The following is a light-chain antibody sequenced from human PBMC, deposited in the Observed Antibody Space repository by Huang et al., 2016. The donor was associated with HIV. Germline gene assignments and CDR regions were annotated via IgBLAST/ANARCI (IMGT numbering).Light chain of an antibody. CDR1: QSIGTW. Sequence: DIQMTQSPSALSASVGDRVTITCRASQSIGTWLAWYQQTPGKPPKLLIYKASTLQGGDPARFGGGGSGTEFTLTISSLQPDDFATYFCQQYNSYSGKFGQGTKVE. V-gene: IGKV1-5*03. CDR2: KAS. CDR3: QQYNSYSGK. J-gene: IGKJ1*01.